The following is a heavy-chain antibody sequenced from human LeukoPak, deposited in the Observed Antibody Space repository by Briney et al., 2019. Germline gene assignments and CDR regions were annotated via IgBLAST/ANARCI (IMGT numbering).Heavy chain of an antibody. CDR3: ARRAEYSSPFYYYYYMDV. V-gene: IGHV4-34*01. D-gene: IGHD6-6*01. CDR1: VGSFSGYY. CDR2: INHSGNT. J-gene: IGHJ6*03. Sequence: SETLSLTCAVYVGSFSGYYWSWIRQPPGKGLEWIGGINHSGNTNYNPSLKSRVTISVDTSKNQFSLKLSSVTAADTAVYYCARRAEYSSPFYYYYYMDVWGKGTTVTVSS.